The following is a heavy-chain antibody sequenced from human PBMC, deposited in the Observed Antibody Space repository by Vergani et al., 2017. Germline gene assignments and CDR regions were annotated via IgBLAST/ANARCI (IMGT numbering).Heavy chain of an antibody. CDR1: GFSLSTSGVC. J-gene: IGHJ1*01. CDR2: LYWNDDK. V-gene: IGHV2-5*01. D-gene: IGHD5-18*01. CDR3: EHSRYRYGPPYFQH. Sequence: QITLKESGPTLVKPTQTLTLTCTFSGFSLSTSGVCVGLIRQPPGKALEWLVLLYWNDDKRYRPSLKNRLTITKDTAKNQVVLTMTNMDPVDTATYYYEHSRYRYGPPYFQHWGQGTLVTVSS.